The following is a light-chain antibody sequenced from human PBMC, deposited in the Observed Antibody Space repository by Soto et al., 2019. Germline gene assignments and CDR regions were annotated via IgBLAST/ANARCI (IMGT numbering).Light chain of an antibody. CDR3: QQYDTSPFT. V-gene: IGKV3-20*01. J-gene: IGKJ2*01. CDR1: QNIGSRY. CDR2: GVS. Sequence: EIVLTQSPGTLSLSPGETVTLSCRASQNIGSRYLAWYQQRPGQAPRLLIYGVSSRATGIPDRFSGSGSGTDFTLTISRLEPEEFVVYSCQQYDTSPFTFGQGTKLEI.